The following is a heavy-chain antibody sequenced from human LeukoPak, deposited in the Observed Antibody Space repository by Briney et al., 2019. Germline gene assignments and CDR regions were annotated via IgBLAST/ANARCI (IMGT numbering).Heavy chain of an antibody. Sequence: SETLSLTCAVYGGSLSGYYWSWIRQPPGKGLEWIGEINHSGSTNYNPSLKSRVTISVDTSKNQFSLKLSSVTAADTAVHYCARKGGYYYDSSGYYHWGQGTLVTVSS. CDR1: GGSLSGYY. CDR2: INHSGST. D-gene: IGHD3-22*01. CDR3: ARKGGYYYDSSGYYH. V-gene: IGHV4-34*01. J-gene: IGHJ5*02.